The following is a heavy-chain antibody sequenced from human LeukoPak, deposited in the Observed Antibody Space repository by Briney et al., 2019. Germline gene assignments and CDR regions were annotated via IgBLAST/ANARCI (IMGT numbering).Heavy chain of an antibody. D-gene: IGHD2-2*01. Sequence: ASVKVSCKASGFTFTSSAVQWVRQARGQRLEWIGWIVVGSGNTNYAQKFQERVTITRDMSTSTAYMELSSLRSEDTAVYYCAAVFGPYQLLSPFDYWDQGTLVTVSS. CDR3: AAVFGPYQLLSPFDY. CDR1: GFTFTSSA. J-gene: IGHJ4*02. V-gene: IGHV1-58*01. CDR2: IVVGSGNT.